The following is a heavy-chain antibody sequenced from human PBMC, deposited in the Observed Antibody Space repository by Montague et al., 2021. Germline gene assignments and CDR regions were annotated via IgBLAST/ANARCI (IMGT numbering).Heavy chain of an antibody. CDR3: ARYTYYYCDY. V-gene: IGHV3-7*05. J-gene: IGHJ4*02. CDR2: IRDDGGAT. Sequence: SLRLSCAASGFTFSTSWVSWVRQAPGKGLEWVAHIRDDGGATYHVDSVKGRFTISRDNAKNSLYLQMSSLRAEDTVVYYCARYTYYYCDYWGQGTLVTVSS. D-gene: IGHD1-26*01. CDR1: GFTFSTSW.